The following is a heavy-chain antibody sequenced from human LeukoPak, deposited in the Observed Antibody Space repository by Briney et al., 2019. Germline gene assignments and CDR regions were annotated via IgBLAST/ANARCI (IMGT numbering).Heavy chain of an antibody. CDR2: ISSSSSYI. D-gene: IGHD2-2*01. CDR3: ARGGYCSSTSCYSLWFDP. V-gene: IGHV3-21*01. CDR1: GFTFSSYS. Sequence: GSLRLSCAASGFTFSSYSMNWVRQAPGKGLEWVSSISSSSSYIYYADSVKGRFTISRDNAKNSLYLQMNSLRAEDTAVYYCARGGYCSSTSCYSLWFDPWGQGTLVTVSS. J-gene: IGHJ5*02.